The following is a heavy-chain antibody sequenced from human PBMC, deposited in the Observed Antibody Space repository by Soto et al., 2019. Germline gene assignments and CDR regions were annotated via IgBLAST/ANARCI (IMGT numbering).Heavy chain of an antibody. Sequence: QVQLVQSGAEVKKPGASVKLSCRTSGYTFTHYYIHWVRQAPGQGLEWLAIINPASGSTNYAQDFQGSVTLTIDTSTTTVYMELSGLRAEDTAIFYCARDLAAGDHWGQGTLVTVSS. D-gene: IGHD6-13*01. CDR1: GYTFTHYY. V-gene: IGHV1-46*01. CDR2: INPASGST. J-gene: IGHJ4*02. CDR3: ARDLAAGDH.